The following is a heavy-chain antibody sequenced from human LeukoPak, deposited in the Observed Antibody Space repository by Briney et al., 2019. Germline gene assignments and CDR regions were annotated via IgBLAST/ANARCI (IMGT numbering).Heavy chain of an antibody. J-gene: IGHJ4*02. CDR1: GYTFSGSF. D-gene: IGHD3-10*01. CDR3: VREGIIKAFDS. V-gene: IGHV1-2*02. CDR2: IKPNSAGT. Sequence: GASVRVSCTAPGYTFSGSFMHWVRQAPGQGLEWMGWIKPNSAGTRYAQKFQGRFTMTRDTSINTAYMELSWLTSDDTAVYYCVREGIIKAFDSWDQGTLVIVSS.